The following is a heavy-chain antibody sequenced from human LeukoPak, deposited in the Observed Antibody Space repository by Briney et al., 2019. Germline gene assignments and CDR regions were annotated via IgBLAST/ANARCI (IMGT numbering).Heavy chain of an antibody. CDR2: INHSGST. J-gene: IGHJ4*02. Sequence: SETLSLTCAVYGGSFSGYCWSWIRQPPGKGLEWIGEINHSGSTNYNPSLKSRVTISVDTSKNQFSLKLSSVTAADTAVYYCARGRGYCSGGSCYGEFDYWGQGTLVTVSS. V-gene: IGHV4-34*01. D-gene: IGHD2-15*01. CDR1: GGSFSGYC. CDR3: ARGRGYCSGGSCYGEFDY.